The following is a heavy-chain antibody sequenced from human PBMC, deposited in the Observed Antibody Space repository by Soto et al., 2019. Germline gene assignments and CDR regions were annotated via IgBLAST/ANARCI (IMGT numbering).Heavy chain of an antibody. CDR3: ARDRVESGYPEHFPQ. V-gene: IGHV3-53*01. D-gene: IGHD3-22*01. CDR1: GFTVSSNY. Sequence: EVQLVESGGGLIQPGGSLRLSCAASGFTVSSNYMSWVRQAPGKGLEWVSVIYSGGSTYYADSVKGRFTISRDNSKNTLYLQMNSLRAEDTAVYYCARDRVESGYPEHFPQWGQCTLVTVSS. CDR2: IYSGGST. J-gene: IGHJ1*01.